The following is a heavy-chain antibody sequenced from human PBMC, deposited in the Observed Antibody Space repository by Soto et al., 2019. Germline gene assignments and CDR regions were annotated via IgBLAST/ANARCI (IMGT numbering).Heavy chain of an antibody. CDR3: ARGHYYYGMDV. V-gene: IGHV4-30-2*01. CDR2: VYYSGTT. Sequence: SETLSLTCTVSNGSVSSGTYSWSWVRQPPGKGLEWIGYVYYSGTTYYTPSLKSRLTMSMDRANDHFSLNLTSVTAADTAVYFCARGHYYYGMDVWGQGITVTVSS. J-gene: IGHJ6*02. CDR1: NGSVSSGTYS.